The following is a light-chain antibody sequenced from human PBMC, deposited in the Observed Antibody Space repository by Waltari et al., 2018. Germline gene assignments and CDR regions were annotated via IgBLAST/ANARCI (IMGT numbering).Light chain of an antibody. Sequence: EIILTQSPATLSLSPGERATLSRRASQSVNSLAWYQQKPGQAPRLLIYDASYRATGIPARFSGSGSGTDFTLTISSLETEDFAVYYCQQRSDWPPLTFGGGTKVEVK. V-gene: IGKV3-11*01. CDR1: QSVNS. CDR3: QQRSDWPPLT. CDR2: DAS. J-gene: IGKJ4*01.